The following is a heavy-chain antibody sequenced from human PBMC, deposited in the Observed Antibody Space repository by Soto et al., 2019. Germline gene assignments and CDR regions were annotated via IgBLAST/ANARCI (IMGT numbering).Heavy chain of an antibody. V-gene: IGHV3-11*01. Sequence: VGFLRLSCAASGFTFSDYYMSWIRQAPGKGLEWVSYISSSGSTIYYADSVKGRFTISRDNAKNSLYLQMNSLRAEDTAVYYCARVNCSGGSCYSGGYYYGMDVWGQGTTVTVSS. CDR3: ARVNCSGGSCYSGGYYYGMDV. D-gene: IGHD2-15*01. J-gene: IGHJ6*02. CDR1: GFTFSDYY. CDR2: ISSSGSTI.